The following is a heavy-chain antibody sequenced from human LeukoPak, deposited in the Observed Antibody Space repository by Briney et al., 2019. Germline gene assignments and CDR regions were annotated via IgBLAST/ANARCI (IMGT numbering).Heavy chain of an antibody. J-gene: IGHJ6*02. CDR1: GFTFSSYG. Sequence: GGSLRLSCAASGFTFSSYGMHWVRQAPGKGLEWVAVISYDGSNKYYADSVKGRFTISRDNSKNTLYLQMNSLRAEDTAVYYCAKDLSYYYGSGSQTYYYYGMDVWGQGTTVTVSS. CDR2: ISYDGSNK. D-gene: IGHD3-10*01. CDR3: AKDLSYYYGSGSQTYYYYGMDV. V-gene: IGHV3-30*18.